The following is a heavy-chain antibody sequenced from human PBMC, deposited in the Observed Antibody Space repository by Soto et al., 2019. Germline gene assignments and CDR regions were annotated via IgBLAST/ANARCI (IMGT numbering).Heavy chain of an antibody. Sequence: GSLRLSCAASGFTVSSNYMSWVRQAPGKWLGWVSVLYSGGSTYYADSVKGRFTISRHNYKNTLYLQMNSLRAEDTAVYYCAGGFSEGDLGAFDIWGQGTMVTVSS. J-gene: IGHJ3*02. CDR3: AGGFSEGDLGAFDI. CDR1: GFTVSSNY. V-gene: IGHV3-53*04. CDR2: LYSGGST. D-gene: IGHD3-10*01.